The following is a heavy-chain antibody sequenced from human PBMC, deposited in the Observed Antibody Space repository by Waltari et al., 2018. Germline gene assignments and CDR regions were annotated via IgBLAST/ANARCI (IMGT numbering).Heavy chain of an antibody. CDR1: GGSISSHY. V-gene: IGHV4-59*11. J-gene: IGHJ4*02. CDR2: IDYSGST. Sequence: QVQLQESGPGLVKPSETLSLTCTVSGGSISSHYWSWIRQPPGKGLEWIGYIDYSGSTNYNPSLKSRVTISVDTSKNQFSLKLSSVTAADTAVYYCARGVGSGTLKSFDYWGQGTLVTVSS. CDR3: ARGVGSGTLKSFDY. D-gene: IGHD6-19*01.